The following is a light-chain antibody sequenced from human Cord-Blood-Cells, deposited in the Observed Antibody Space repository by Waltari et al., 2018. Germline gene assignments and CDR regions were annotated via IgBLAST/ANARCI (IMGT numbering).Light chain of an antibody. J-gene: IGKJ2*01. CDR2: WAS. Sequence: DIVMTQSPDSPAVSLGERATINCKSSQCVLYSSKNKNYFTWYQQKPGQPPERLIYWASTRESGVPHGFSGSESGTDCTLALGSLQAEDGAVDYCRQYYSAPYTFGQGTKLEI. CDR3: RQYYSAPYT. V-gene: IGKV4-1*01. CDR1: QCVLYSSKNKNY.